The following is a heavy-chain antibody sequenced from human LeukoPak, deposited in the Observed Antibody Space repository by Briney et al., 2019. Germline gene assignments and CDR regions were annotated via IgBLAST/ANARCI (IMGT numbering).Heavy chain of an antibody. CDR1: GFTDG. CDR2: ISGSGDNT. CDR3: ASPFGSGSNNWLDP. Sequence: GGSLRLSCAASGFTDGMSWVRQAPGKGLEWVSAISGSGDNTFYADSVKGRFTISRDNSKNTLYLQMNSLRAEDTAVYYCASPFGSGSNNWLDPWGQGTLVTVSS. D-gene: IGHD3-10*01. V-gene: IGHV3-23*01. J-gene: IGHJ5*02.